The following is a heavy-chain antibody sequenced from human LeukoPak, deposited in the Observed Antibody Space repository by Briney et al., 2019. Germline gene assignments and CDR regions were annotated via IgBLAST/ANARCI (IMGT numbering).Heavy chain of an antibody. D-gene: IGHD6-19*01. CDR1: GFTFITYS. CDR3: ASFDGAVAEP. CDR2: ISSSSSYI. Sequence: PGGSLRLSCAASGFTFITYSMNWVRQAPGKGLEWVSSISSSSSYIYYADSVKGRFTISRDNAKNSLYLQMNSLRAEDTAVYYCASFDGAVAEPWGQGTLVTVSS. J-gene: IGHJ5*02. V-gene: IGHV3-21*01.